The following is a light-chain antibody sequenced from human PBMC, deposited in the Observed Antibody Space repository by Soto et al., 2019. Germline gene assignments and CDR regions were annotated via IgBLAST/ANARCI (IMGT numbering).Light chain of an antibody. Sequence: SYELTQPPSLSVDPGQTASFTCGGDNIGRKNVHWYQHRPGQAPILVVYDDSDRPSGIPERFSGSNSGSAATLTISRVEAGDEADYYCGTWDSSLSAYVFGTGTKLTVL. CDR1: NIGRKN. V-gene: IGLV3-21*02. CDR3: GTWDSSLSAYV. CDR2: DDS. J-gene: IGLJ1*01.